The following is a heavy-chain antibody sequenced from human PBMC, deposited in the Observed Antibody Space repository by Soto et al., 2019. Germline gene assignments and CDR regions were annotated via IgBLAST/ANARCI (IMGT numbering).Heavy chain of an antibody. D-gene: IGHD2-15*01. CDR2: IIPLFGTA. CDR1: GSTFSRFA. CDR3: ALHKEDYCSGGSCYPGSFDI. Sequence: SVKVSCKASGSTFSRFAISWVRQAPGQGLEWMGGIIPLFGTANYAQNFQDRVTITADESTSTASMELSSLRSEDTALYYCALHKEDYCSGGSCYPGSFDIWGQGTMVTVSS. V-gene: IGHV1-69*13. J-gene: IGHJ3*02.